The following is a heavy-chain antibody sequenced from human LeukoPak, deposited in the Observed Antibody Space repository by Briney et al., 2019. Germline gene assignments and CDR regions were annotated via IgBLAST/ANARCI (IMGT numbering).Heavy chain of an antibody. V-gene: IGHV3-30*18. CDR1: GFTFSTYG. J-gene: IGHJ4*02. CDR3: AKDTGIILVRGAADY. Sequence: GRSLRLSCAASGFTFSTYGMHWVRQAPGKGLEWVAVISYDGSNKYYADSVKGRFTISRENSKNTLYLHMNSLRAEDTALYYCAKDTGIILVRGAADYWGQGILVTVSS. CDR2: ISYDGSNK. D-gene: IGHD3-10*01.